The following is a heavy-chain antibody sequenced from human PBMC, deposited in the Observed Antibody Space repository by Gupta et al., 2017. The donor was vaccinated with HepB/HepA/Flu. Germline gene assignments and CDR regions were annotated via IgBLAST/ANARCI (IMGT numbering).Heavy chain of an antibody. Sequence: EVRLAESGVALVQPGGSLRLSCEASGFTFNTYWMSWVRQAPGKGLEWVANIRQDGSDKYYVDSVKGRFTISRDNANNSLSLQMDNLRPDDTAIYYCARGLLFDHWGQGTLITVSS. J-gene: IGHJ4*03. D-gene: IGHD3-10*01. CDR3: ARGLLFDH. CDR2: IRQDGSDK. CDR1: GFTFNTYW. V-gene: IGHV3-7*01.